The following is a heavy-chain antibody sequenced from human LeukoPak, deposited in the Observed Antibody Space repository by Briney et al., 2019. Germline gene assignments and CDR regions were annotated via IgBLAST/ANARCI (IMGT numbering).Heavy chain of an antibody. D-gene: IGHD2-15*01. J-gene: IGHJ4*02. CDR3: STGGYFFDY. V-gene: IGHV3-15*01. Sequence: PGGSLRLSCAGSGFTFSNAWMNWVRQAPGKGLDWLGRVKSRPDGGTTDYAAPVKGRFFIPRDDSKNTVYLQMNSLKIEDTAVYYCSTGGYFFDYWGQGSLVTVSS. CDR1: GFTFSNAW. CDR2: VKSRPDGGTT.